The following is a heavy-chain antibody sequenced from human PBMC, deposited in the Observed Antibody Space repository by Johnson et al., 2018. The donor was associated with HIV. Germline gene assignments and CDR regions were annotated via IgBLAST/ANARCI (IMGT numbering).Heavy chain of an antibody. CDR2: ISWNSGSI. CDR1: GFTVSSNY. CDR3: ARARGYWDAFDI. D-gene: IGHD3-22*01. Sequence: VQLVESGGGLVQPGGSLRLPCAASGFTVSSNYMSWVRQAPGKGLEWVSGISWNSGSIGYADSVKGRFTISRDNAKNSLYLQMNSLRAEDTALYYCARARGYWDAFDIWGQGTMVTVSS. V-gene: IGHV3-20*04. J-gene: IGHJ3*02.